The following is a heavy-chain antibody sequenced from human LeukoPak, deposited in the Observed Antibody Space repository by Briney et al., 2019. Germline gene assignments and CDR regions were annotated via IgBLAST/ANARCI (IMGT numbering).Heavy chain of an antibody. J-gene: IGHJ6*03. CDR3: AKDFTARTYYYIDV. CDR2: ISWDGGST. D-gene: IGHD1-14*01. CDR1: GFTFDDYA. V-gene: IGHV3-43D*04. Sequence: PGGSLRLSCAASGFTFDDYAMHWVRQAPGKGLEWVSLISWDGGSTYYADSVKGRFTISRDNSKNSLYLQMNSLRAEDTALYYCAKDFTARTYYYIDVWGKGTTVTVSS.